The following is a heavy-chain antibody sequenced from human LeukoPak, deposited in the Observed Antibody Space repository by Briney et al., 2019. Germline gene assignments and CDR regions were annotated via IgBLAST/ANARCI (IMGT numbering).Heavy chain of an antibody. CDR3: ARDRGTVTYSDY. V-gene: IGHV3-48*04. D-gene: IGHD4-17*01. CDR2: ISSSSSTI. Sequence: PGGSLRLSCAASGFTFSSYSMNWVRQAPGKELEWVSYISSSSSTIYYADSVKGRFTISRDNAKNSLYLQMNSLRVEDSAVYFCARDRGTVTYSDYWGQGTLVTVSS. CDR1: GFTFSSYS. J-gene: IGHJ4*02.